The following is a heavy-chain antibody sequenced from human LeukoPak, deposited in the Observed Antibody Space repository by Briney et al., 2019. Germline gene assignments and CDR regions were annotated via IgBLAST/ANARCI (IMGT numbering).Heavy chain of an antibody. D-gene: IGHD6-19*01. J-gene: IGHJ4*02. Sequence: PSETLSLTCAVYGGSFSGYYWSWIRQPPGKGLEWIGEINHSGSTNYNPSLKSRVTISVDTSKNQFPLKLSSVTAADTAVYYCARGFTSLNIAVAGTGFDYWGQGTLVTVSS. CDR1: GGSFSGYY. CDR3: ARGFTSLNIAVAGTGFDY. CDR2: INHSGST. V-gene: IGHV4-34*01.